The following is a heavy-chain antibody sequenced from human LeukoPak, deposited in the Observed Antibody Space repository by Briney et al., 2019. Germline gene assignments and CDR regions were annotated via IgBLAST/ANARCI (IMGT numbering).Heavy chain of an antibody. CDR1: GHTFTGYY. CDR2: IHPDSGGT. D-gene: IGHD1-26*01. V-gene: IGHV1-2*02. CDR3: ARVGATTPDY. J-gene: IGHJ4*02. Sequence: GASVKVSCKASGHTFTGYYMHWVRQAPGQGLEWMGWIHPDSGGTNYAQKFQGRVTMTRDTSISTAYMELSRLRSDDTAVYYCARVGATTPDYWGQGTLVTVSS.